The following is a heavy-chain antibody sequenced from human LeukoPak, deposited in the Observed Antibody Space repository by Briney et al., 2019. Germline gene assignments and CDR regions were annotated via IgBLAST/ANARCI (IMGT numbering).Heavy chain of an antibody. D-gene: IGHD4-11*01. CDR2: IYPGEGIYATATT. CDR1: GGSISSYY. V-gene: IGHV4-4*07. CDR3: ARDPTTVTTIFDS. Sequence: SETLSLTCTVSGGSISSYYWSWIRQSAGNRLEWIGRIYPGEGIYATATTSYNPSFKSRVTMSGDTSKNQLSLKLSSATAADTAVYYCARDPTTVTTIFDSWGQGILVTVSS. J-gene: IGHJ4*02.